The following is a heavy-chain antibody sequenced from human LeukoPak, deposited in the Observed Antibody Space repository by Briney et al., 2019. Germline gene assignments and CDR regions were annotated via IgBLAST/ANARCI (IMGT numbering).Heavy chain of an antibody. CDR3: AKDRACSGGSCYLPDAFDI. CDR1: GFTFSSYA. D-gene: IGHD2-15*01. Sequence: PGGSLRLSCAASGFTFSSYAMSWVRPAPGKGLEWVSAISGSGGSTYYADSVKGRFTISRDNSKNTLYLQMNSLRAGDTAVYYCAKDRACSGGSCYLPDAFDIWGQGTMVTVSS. V-gene: IGHV3-23*01. J-gene: IGHJ3*02. CDR2: ISGSGGST.